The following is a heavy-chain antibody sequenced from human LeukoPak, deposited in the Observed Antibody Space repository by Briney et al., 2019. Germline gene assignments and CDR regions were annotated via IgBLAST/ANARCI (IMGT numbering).Heavy chain of an antibody. CDR2: IYSGAST. D-gene: IGHD3-10*01. CDR3: ASGSGSYRTPYYYMDV. Sequence: GGSLRLSCAASGFTFSSNYMSWVRQAPGKGLEWVSVIYSGASTYYADSVKGRFTISRDNSKNTLYLQMNSLRAEDTAVYYCASGSGSYRTPYYYMDVWGTGTTVTVSS. V-gene: IGHV3-53*01. CDR1: GFTFSSNY. J-gene: IGHJ6*03.